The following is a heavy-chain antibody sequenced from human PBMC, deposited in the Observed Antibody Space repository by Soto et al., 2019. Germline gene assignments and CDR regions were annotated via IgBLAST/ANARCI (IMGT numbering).Heavy chain of an antibody. D-gene: IGHD3-22*01. CDR1: GGTFSSYA. Sequence: AVKISCKASGGTFSSYAISWGRQDPGQRREWLEGIVTIFATANYAQKCQGRHTIVADESKNTANMELRSLRCENTAVYSCARVNYDSSGYYHDDYWGQGTLVTVSS. CDR2: IVTIFATA. CDR3: ARVNYDSSGYYHDDY. V-gene: IGHV1-69*13. J-gene: IGHJ4*02.